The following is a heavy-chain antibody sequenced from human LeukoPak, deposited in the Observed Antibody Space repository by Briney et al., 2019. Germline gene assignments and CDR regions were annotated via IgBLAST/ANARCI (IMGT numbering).Heavy chain of an antibody. D-gene: IGHD6-13*01. Sequence: GESLSLSCTGSGYSFTSYWIGWVRQMPGKGLEWMGIIYPGDSDTRYSPSFKGQVTISADKSISTAYLQWSSLKASDTAMYYRARRGEAGAVDVWGRRPRVTVSS. CDR1: GYSFTSYW. J-gene: IGHJ6*02. CDR3: ARRGEAGAVDV. V-gene: IGHV5-51*01. CDR2: IYPGDSDT.